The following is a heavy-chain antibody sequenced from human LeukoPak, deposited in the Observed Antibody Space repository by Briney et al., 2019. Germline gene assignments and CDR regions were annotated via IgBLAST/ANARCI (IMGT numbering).Heavy chain of an antibody. D-gene: IGHD3-22*01. Sequence: GGSLRLSCAASGFTFSSYAKSWVRQAPGKGLEWVSAISGSGGSTYYADSVKGRFTISRDNSKNTLYLQMNSLRAEDTAVYYCAKGDYYDSSGYYYESGFVDYWGQGTLVTVSS. CDR1: GFTFSSYA. J-gene: IGHJ4*02. CDR2: ISGSGGST. CDR3: AKGDYYDSSGYYYESGFVDY. V-gene: IGHV3-23*01.